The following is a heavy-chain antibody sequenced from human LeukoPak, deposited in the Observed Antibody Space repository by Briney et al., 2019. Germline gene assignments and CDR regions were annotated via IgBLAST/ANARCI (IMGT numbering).Heavy chain of an antibody. D-gene: IGHD2-2*01. CDR3: ARGGGDCSSTSCYLEY. CDR1: GFTFSSYA. V-gene: IGHV3-64*01. J-gene: IGHJ4*02. Sequence: PGGSLRLSCAASGFTFSSYAMHWVRQAPGKGLEYVSAISSNGGSTYYANSVKGRFTISRDNSKNTLYLQMGSLRAEDMAVYYCARGGGDCSSTSCYLEYWGQGTLVTASS. CDR2: ISSNGGST.